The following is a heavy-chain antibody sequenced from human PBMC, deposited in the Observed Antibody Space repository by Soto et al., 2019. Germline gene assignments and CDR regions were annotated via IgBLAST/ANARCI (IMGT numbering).Heavy chain of an antibody. CDR1: GYSFTNYG. CDR2: ISAYNGDT. V-gene: IGHV1-18*01. Sequence: ASVKVSCKASGYSFTNYGITWVRQAPGQGFEWMGWISAYNGDTNYAQKLQGRVTMTTDASTSTAYLELRSLRSDDTAVYYCARDRGVAPFVYGNGHYYYLIDVWGQGSAVTGSS. D-gene: IGHD2-8*01. CDR3: ARDRGVAPFVYGNGHYYYLIDV. J-gene: IGHJ6*02.